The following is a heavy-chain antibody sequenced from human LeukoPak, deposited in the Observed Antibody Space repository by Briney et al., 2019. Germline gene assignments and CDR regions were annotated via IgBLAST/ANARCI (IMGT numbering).Heavy chain of an antibody. CDR2: ISGSGGST. Sequence: GGSLRLPCAASGFTFSSYAMSWVRQAPGKGLEWVSAISGSGGSTYYADSVKGRFTISRDNSKNTLYLQMNSLRAEDTAVYYCAKVRVGLLWFGKFDYFDYWGQGTLVTVSS. D-gene: IGHD3-10*01. V-gene: IGHV3-23*01. CDR1: GFTFSSYA. CDR3: AKVRVGLLWFGKFDYFDY. J-gene: IGHJ4*02.